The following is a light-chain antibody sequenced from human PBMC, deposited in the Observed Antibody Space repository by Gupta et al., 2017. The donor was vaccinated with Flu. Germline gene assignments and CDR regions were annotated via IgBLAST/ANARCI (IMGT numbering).Light chain of an antibody. CDR3: SSYTSSSTRV. V-gene: IGLV2-14*01. Sequence: QSALTQPASVSGSPGQSLTISCTGTSSDVGGYNYVSWYQQHPGKAPKLMIYEVSNRPSGVSNRFSGSKSGNPASLTISGLQAEDEADYYCSSYTSSSTRVFGGGTKLTVL. CDR1: SSDVGGYNY. J-gene: IGLJ3*02. CDR2: EVS.